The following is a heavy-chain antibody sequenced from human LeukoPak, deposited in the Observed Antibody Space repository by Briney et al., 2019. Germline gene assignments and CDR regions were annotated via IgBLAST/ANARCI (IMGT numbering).Heavy chain of an antibody. CDR3: ARSRILTGYSWAGFDRPSDY. CDR2: IIPIFGTA. V-gene: IGHV1-69*13. D-gene: IGHD3-9*01. J-gene: IGHJ4*02. CDR1: GGTFSSYA. Sequence: SVKVSCKASGGTFSSYAISWVRQAPGQGLEWMGGIIPIFGTANYAQKFQGRVTITADESTSTAYMELSSLRSEDTAVYYCARSRILTGYSWAGFDRPSDYWGQGTLVTVSS.